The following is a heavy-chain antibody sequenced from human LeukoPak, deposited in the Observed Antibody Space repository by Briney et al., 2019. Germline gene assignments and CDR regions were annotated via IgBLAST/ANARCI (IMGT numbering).Heavy chain of an antibody. CDR2: INGRGDST. V-gene: IGHV3-23*01. J-gene: IGHJ4*02. CDR1: GFTFSAFW. CDR3: AKERQTGDYFTSDF. D-gene: IGHD4-17*01. Sequence: GGSLRLSCAASGFTFSAFWMHRVRQAPGKGLEWVSAINGRGDSTFYADSVKGQFTISRDNSKSTVYLQMNSLRADDTAVYYCAKERQTGDYFTSDFWGQGTLVTVSS.